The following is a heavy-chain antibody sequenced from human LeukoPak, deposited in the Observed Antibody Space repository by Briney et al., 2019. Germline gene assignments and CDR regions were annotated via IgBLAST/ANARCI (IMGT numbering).Heavy chain of an antibody. D-gene: IGHD3-22*01. V-gene: IGHV4-34*01. CDR2: INHSGST. CDR3: ARLAEGYDREDYYGMDV. J-gene: IGHJ6*02. CDR1: GGSFSGYH. Sequence: SETLSLTCAVYGGSFSGYHWSWIRQPPGKGLEWIGEINHSGSTNYNPSLKSRVTISVDTSKNQFSLKLSSVTAADTAVYYCARLAEGYDREDYYGMDVWGQGTTVTVSS.